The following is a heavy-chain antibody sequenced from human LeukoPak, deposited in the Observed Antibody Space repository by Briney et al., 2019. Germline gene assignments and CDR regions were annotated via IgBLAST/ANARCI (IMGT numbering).Heavy chain of an antibody. V-gene: IGHV3-30*18. CDR3: AKEGGGYCSSTSCYPFDY. Sequence: PGGSLRLSCAASGFTFSSYGMHWVRQAPGKGLEWVAVISYDGSNKYYADSVKGRFTISRDNSKNTLYLQMNSLRAEDTAVYYCAKEGGGYCSSTSCYPFDYWGQGTLVTVSS. J-gene: IGHJ4*02. D-gene: IGHD2-2*01. CDR2: ISYDGSNK. CDR1: GFTFSSYG.